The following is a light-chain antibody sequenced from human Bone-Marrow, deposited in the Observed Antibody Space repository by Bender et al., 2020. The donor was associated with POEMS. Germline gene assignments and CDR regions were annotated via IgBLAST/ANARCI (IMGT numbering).Light chain of an antibody. V-gene: IGLV2-14*03. CDR1: SSDVGAYNY. J-gene: IGLJ3*02. CDR2: DVS. Sequence: QSVLTQPASVSGSPGQSITISCTGTSSDVGAYNYVSWYQQHPGKAPKLMIYDVSNRPSGVSNRFSGSKSGNTASLTISGLQTEDEADYYCSSSTTNSILVFGGGTRLTVL. CDR3: SSSTTNSILV.